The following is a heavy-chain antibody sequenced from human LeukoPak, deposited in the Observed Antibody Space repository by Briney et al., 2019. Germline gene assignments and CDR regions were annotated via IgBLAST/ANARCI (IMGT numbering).Heavy chain of an antibody. CDR2: IRGSDGST. D-gene: IGHD2-15*01. CDR1: GFTFRIYA. V-gene: IGHV3-23*01. J-gene: IGHJ4*02. Sequence: GGSLRLSCAASGFTFRIYAMSWVRQAPGKGLEWVSTIRGSDGSTNYADSVKGRFSISRDNSKNTLYLQMKSLRAEDTAVYYCAKDPPCSGGTCYGYFESWGQGTLVTVSS. CDR3: AKDPPCSGGTCYGYFES.